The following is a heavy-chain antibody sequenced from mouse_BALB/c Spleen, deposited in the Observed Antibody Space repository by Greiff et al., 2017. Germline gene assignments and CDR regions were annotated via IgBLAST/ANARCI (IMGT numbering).Heavy chain of an antibody. V-gene: IGHV5-17*02. Sequence: EVQVVESGGGLVQPGGSRKLSCAASGFTFSSFGMHWVRQAPEKGLEWVAYISSGSSTIYYADTVKGRFTISRDNPKNTLFLQMTSLRSEDTAMYYCARRYGGYAMDYWGQGTSVTVSS. CDR2: ISSGSSTI. CDR1: GFTFSSFG. CDR3: ARRYGGYAMDY. D-gene: IGHD1-1*01. J-gene: IGHJ4*01.